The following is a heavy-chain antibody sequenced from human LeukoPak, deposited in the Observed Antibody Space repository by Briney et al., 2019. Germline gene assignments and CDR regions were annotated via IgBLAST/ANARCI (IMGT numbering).Heavy chain of an antibody. V-gene: IGHV3-30*02. CDR1: GFTLSRSG. J-gene: IGHJ4*02. D-gene: IGHD3-10*01. CDR2: IRSDGNKY. CDR3: AKDLGAYYYGSVLDY. Sequence: GGSLRLSCAASGFTLSRSGMHWVRQAPGKGLEGVAFIRSDGNKYYYADSVKGRFTISRDSSKNTLYLQMNSLRPEDTAVYYCAKDLGAYYYGSVLDYWGQGTLVTVSS.